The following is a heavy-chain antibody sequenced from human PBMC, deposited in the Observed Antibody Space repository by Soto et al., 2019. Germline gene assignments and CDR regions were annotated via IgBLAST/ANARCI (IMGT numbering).Heavy chain of an antibody. CDR1: GGSISSYY. D-gene: IGHD1-26*01. J-gene: IGHJ4*02. V-gene: IGHV4-59*08. CDR3: ARRWGFTFDY. CDR2: IYYSGST. Sequence: SETLSLTCTVSGGSISSYYWSWIRQPPGKGLEWIGYIYYSGSTNYNPSLKSRVTISVDTSKNQFSLKLSSVTAADTAVYYCARRWGFTFDYWGQGTLVTVSS.